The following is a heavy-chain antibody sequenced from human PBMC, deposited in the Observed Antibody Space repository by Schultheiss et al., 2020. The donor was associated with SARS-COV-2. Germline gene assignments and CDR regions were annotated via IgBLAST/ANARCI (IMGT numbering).Heavy chain of an antibody. V-gene: IGHV3-21*01. CDR3: AREAGDCRGGSCFHFDY. CDR1: GFTFRSYG. D-gene: IGHD2-15*01. CDR2: ISSSSSYI. Sequence: GGSLRLSCAASGFTFRSYGMHWVRQAPGKGLEWVSSISSSSSYIYYADSVKGRFTISRDNAKNSLYLQMNSLRAEDTSVYYCAREAGDCRGGSCFHFDYWGQGILVTVSS. J-gene: IGHJ4*02.